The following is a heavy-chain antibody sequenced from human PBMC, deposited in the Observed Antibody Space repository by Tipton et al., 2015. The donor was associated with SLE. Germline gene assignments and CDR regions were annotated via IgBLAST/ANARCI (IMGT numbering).Heavy chain of an antibody. V-gene: IGHV4-59*01. D-gene: IGHD3-16*01. CDR1: GGSIRTYY. CDR3: ARDVWGYWYFDL. CDR2: MYYSGIT. Sequence: TLSLTCTVSGGSIRTYYWSWIRQTPGKGLEWIGYMYYSGITNYNPSLNSRVTISVDTSNDQFSLNLTSVTAADTAVYYCARDVWGYWYFDLWGSGTPVTVSS. J-gene: IGHJ2*01.